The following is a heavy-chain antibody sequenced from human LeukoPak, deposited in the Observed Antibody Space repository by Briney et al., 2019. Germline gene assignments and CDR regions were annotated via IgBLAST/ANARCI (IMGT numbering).Heavy chain of an antibody. CDR3: ARGDSGYDYGFDN. V-gene: IGHV1-69*05. D-gene: IGHD5-12*01. J-gene: IGHJ4*02. CDR2: IIPILGTT. Sequence: SVKVSCKASGGTFSSHAISRVRQAPGQGLDWVGGIIPILGTTNYAQKFQGRVTITTDESTSTGYMELRSLRSDDTAVYYCARGDSGYDYGFDNWGQGTLVTVSS. CDR1: GGTFSSHA.